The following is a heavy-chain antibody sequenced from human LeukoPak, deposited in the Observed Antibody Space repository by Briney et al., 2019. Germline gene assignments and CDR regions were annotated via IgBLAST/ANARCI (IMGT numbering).Heavy chain of an antibody. CDR2: ISISGGSA. CDR3: AKDRDLLFAHCWFDL. J-gene: IGHJ5*02. Sequence: GGSLRLSCAASGFTFSTYAMSWVRQAPGKGLEWVPGISISGGSAYYADSVKGRFTISRDNSKNTLYLQMNRLRAEDTAVYYCAKDRDLLFAHCWFDLWGQGILVTVSS. V-gene: IGHV3-23*01. CDR1: GFTFSTYA. D-gene: IGHD3-10*01.